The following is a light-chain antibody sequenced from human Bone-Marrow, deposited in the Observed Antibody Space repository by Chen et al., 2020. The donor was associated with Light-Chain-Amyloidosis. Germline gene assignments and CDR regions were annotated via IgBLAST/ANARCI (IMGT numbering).Light chain of an antibody. J-gene: IGLJ2*01. CDR2: QDS. CDR1: KLGEKY. V-gene: IGLV3-1*01. Sequence: SYQLSQTPSGPVSPVQPAITTGSGEKLGEKYSSWHQQRPGQSPVLVIYQDSERPSGIPERFSGSNSGDTATMTICVTQALDEADYYCQAWDGNTVVFGGGTKLTVL. CDR3: QAWDGNTVV.